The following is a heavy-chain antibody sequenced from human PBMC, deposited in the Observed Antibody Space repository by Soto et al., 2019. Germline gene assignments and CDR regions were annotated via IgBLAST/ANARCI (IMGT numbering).Heavy chain of an antibody. Sequence: PSETLSLTCAVSGGSISSGGYSWSWIRQPPGKGLEWIGSIFYSGSTYYNPSLKSRVTISVDTSKNQVSLKLSSVIAADTAMYYCVCIFSGGYGYGFYYYGMDVWGQGTTVTVSS. CDR3: VCIFSGGYGYGFYYYGMDV. CDR1: GGSISSGGYS. J-gene: IGHJ6*02. CDR2: IFYSGST. V-gene: IGHV4-30-2*03. D-gene: IGHD5-18*01.